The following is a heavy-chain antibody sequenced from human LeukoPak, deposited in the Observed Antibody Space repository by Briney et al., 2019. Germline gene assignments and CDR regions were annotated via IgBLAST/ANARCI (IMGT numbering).Heavy chain of an antibody. J-gene: IGHJ6*04. CDR1: GFTFSSYA. D-gene: IGHD3-3*01. V-gene: IGHV3-64*02. Sequence: GGSLRLSCAASGFTFSSYAMHWVPHAPGKGLEYVSAISSNGGSTYYADSVKGRFTISRDNSKNTLYLQMGSLRAEDMAVYYCATYDSRTTYGMDVWGKGTTVTVSS. CDR3: ATYDSRTTYGMDV. CDR2: ISSNGGST.